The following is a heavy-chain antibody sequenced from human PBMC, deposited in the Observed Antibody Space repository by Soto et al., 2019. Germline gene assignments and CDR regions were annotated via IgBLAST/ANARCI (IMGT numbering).Heavy chain of an antibody. V-gene: IGHV3-9*01. Sequence: EVQLVESGGGLIQPGKSLRLSCAASGFTFDDYAMHWVRQAPGKGLEWVSGLTWNSDNIAYADSVKGRFTISRDNAKNSLYLQMESMRAEDTALYYCAKASSGAVAATSAFDYWGQGTLVTVSP. J-gene: IGHJ4*02. CDR2: LTWNSDNI. CDR1: GFTFDDYA. CDR3: AKASSGAVAATSAFDY. D-gene: IGHD6-19*01.